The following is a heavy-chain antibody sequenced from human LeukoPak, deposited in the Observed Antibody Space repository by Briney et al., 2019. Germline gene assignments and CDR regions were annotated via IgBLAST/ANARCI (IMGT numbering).Heavy chain of an antibody. J-gene: IGHJ4*02. D-gene: IGHD5-12*01. V-gene: IGHV3-48*03. CDR3: AKVATEAYYFDY. CDR2: IGSFGTTI. CDR1: GFTFSSYE. Sequence: GGSLRLSCAASGFTFSSYEMNWVRQPPGKGLEWVPYIGSFGTTISYADSVRGRFTTSRDNAKSSLFLQMSSLRAEDTAVYYCAKVATEAYYFDYWGQGTLVTVSS.